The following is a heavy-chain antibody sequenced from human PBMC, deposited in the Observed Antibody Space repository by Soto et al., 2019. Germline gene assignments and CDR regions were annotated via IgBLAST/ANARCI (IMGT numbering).Heavy chain of an antibody. CDR3: ARGDYYDSSGYPN. V-gene: IGHV4-30-4*01. CDR1: GGSISSGDYY. J-gene: IGHJ4*02. CDR2: IYYSGST. D-gene: IGHD3-22*01. Sequence: SETMSLTCTVSGGSISSGDYYWSWIRQPPGKGLEWIGYIYYSGSTYYNPSLKSRVTISVDTSKNQFSLKLSSVTAADTAVYYCARGDYYDSSGYPNWGQRTLVTVSS.